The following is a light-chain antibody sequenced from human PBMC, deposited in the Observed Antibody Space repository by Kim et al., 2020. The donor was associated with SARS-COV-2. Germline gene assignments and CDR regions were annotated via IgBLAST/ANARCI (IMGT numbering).Light chain of an antibody. J-gene: IGLJ3*02. Sequence: SSELTQDPAVSVALGQTVRVTCQGDSLRNNFASWYQQKPGQAPVLVIYGKNKRPSGIPDRFSGSTSGNTASLTLTGAQAEDEADYYCNSRDSSANRWVFG. CDR1: SLRNNF. CDR2: GKN. CDR3: NSRDSSANRWV. V-gene: IGLV3-19*01.